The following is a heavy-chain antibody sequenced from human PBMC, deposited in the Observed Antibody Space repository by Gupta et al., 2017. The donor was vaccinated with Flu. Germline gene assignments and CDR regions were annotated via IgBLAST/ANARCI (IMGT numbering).Heavy chain of an antibody. CDR1: GFTFRSYA. J-gene: IGHJ4*02. D-gene: IGHD3-3*01. V-gene: IGHV3-23*01. Sequence: EVQLLESGGGLVQPGGSLRLSCSASGFTFRSYALAWLRQAPGKGVEWVSAIVGSATDTYYADSVKGRFPISRDNSESTLYLQMNSLRADDTAVYYCATTPTIYGVVYFDYWGQGTRVTVSS. CDR2: IVGSATDT. CDR3: ATTPTIYGVVYFDY.